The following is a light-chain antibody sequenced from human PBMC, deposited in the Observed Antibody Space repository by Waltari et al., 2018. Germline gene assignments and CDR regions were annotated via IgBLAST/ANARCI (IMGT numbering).Light chain of an antibody. J-gene: IGLJ2*01. Sequence: QSALTQPASVSGSPGQALIISCPGTGSDVGGYDYVSWYQQYPGKAPRLIIYDVYNRPSGVSNRFSGSKSDNTASLTISGLQAEDESVYYCSSYTSSGVVFGGGTKLTVL. CDR1: GSDVGGYDY. V-gene: IGLV2-14*01. CDR3: SSYTSSGVV. CDR2: DVY.